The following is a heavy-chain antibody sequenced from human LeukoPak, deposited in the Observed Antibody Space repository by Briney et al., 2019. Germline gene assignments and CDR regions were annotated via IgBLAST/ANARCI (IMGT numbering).Heavy chain of an antibody. CDR1: GFTFSSYR. J-gene: IGHJ5*01. Sequence: GGSLRLSCAASGFTFSSYRMNWVRQAPGKGLEWVSYISSGATTIYYADSVKGRFTISRDSAKNSLYLQMNSLRAEDTAIYYCTRISRLAVAGWFDSWGPGALVTVSS. D-gene: IGHD6-19*01. V-gene: IGHV3-48*03. CDR3: TRISRLAVAGWFDS. CDR2: ISSGATTI.